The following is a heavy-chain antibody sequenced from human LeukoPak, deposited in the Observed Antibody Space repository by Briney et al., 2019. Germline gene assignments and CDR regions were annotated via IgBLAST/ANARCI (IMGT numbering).Heavy chain of an antibody. J-gene: IGHJ2*01. V-gene: IGHV4-39*07. CDR2: IYYSGST. CDR3: ARASSWYFDL. CDR1: GGSISSSIYY. Sequence: SETLSLTCTVSGGSISSSIYYWGWIRQPPGKGLEWIGSIYYSGSTYYNPSLKSRVTISVDTSKNQFSLKLSSVTAADTAVYYRARASSWYFDLWGRGTLVTVSS. D-gene: IGHD1-26*01.